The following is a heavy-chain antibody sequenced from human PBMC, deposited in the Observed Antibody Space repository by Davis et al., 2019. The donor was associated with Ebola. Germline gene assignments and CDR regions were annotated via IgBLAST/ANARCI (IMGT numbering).Heavy chain of an antibody. CDR2: MNPNSGNT. Sequence: ASVKVSCKASGYTFTSYDINWVRQATGQGLEWMGWMNPNSGNTGYAQKFQGRVTMTRNTPISTAYMELSSLRSEDTAVYYCARAIRYCTNGVCYADGMDVWGKGTTVTVSS. CDR1: GYTFTSYD. CDR3: ARAIRYCTNGVCYADGMDV. D-gene: IGHD2-8*01. J-gene: IGHJ6*04. V-gene: IGHV1-8*01.